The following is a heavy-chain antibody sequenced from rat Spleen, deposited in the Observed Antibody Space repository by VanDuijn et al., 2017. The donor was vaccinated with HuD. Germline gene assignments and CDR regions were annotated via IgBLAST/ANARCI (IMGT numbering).Heavy chain of an antibody. CDR2: ISPSGGST. Sequence: EVQLVESGGGLVQPGRSMKLSCAASGFTFSDYYMAWVRQAPKKGLEWVASISPSGGSTYYRDSVKGRFTISRDNAKSTLYLQMDSLRSEDTATYYCATDPRIYYYDGYYPYVMDAWGQGASVTVSS. CDR3: ATDPRIYYYDGYYPYVMDA. CDR1: GFTFSDYY. D-gene: IGHD1-12*03. J-gene: IGHJ4*01. V-gene: IGHV5-25*01.